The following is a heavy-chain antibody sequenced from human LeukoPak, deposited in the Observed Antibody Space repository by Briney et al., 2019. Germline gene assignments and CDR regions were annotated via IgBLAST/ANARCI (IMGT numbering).Heavy chain of an antibody. CDR3: ASGHYDYVWGSISPTNYFDY. Sequence: GGSLRLSCAASGFTFSSYWMSWVRQAPGKGLEWVSSISSSSNYIFYADSVKGRFTNSRDNTKNSLYLQMNSLRAEDTAVYYCASGHYDYVWGSISPTNYFDYWGQGTLVTVSS. J-gene: IGHJ4*02. V-gene: IGHV3-21*01. CDR1: GFTFSSYW. D-gene: IGHD3-16*01. CDR2: ISSSSNYI.